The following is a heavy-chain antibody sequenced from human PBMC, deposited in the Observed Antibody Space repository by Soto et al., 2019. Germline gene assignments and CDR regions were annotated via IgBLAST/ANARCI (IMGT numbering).Heavy chain of an antibody. J-gene: IGHJ4*02. V-gene: IGHV3-15*01. CDR1: GLTLSAAW. D-gene: IGHD3-22*01. CDR3: TTDGNYDSRGFEDY. Sequence: VGSLRLSCAFFGLTLSAAWMSLVRKDPGKGLEWVGRIKSKTDGGTTDYAAPVKGRFTISRDDSKNTLYLQMNSLKTEDTALYYCTTDGNYDSRGFEDYWGQGTQVTVSS. CDR2: IKSKTDGGTT.